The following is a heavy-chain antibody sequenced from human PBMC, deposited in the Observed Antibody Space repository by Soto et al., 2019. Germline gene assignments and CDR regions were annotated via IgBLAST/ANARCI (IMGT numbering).Heavy chain of an antibody. CDR1: GFTFSSYS. CDR2: ISSSSSYI. CDR3: ARVEDYSTYYYYGMDV. V-gene: IGHV3-21*01. Sequence: PGGSLRLSCAASGFTFSSYSMNWVRQAPGKGLEWVSSISSSSSYIYYADSVKGRLTISRDNAKNSLYLQMNSLRAEDMAVYYCARVEDYSTYYYYGMDVCGQGTTVTVSS. D-gene: IGHD4-4*01. J-gene: IGHJ6*02.